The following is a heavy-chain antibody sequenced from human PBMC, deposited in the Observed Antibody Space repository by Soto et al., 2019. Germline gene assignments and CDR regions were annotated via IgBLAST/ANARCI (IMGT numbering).Heavy chain of an antibody. CDR1: GFSLSNPRMG. V-gene: IGHV2-26*01. J-gene: IGHJ4*02. D-gene: IGHD3-22*01. CDR2: IFSNDEK. Sequence: QVTLKESGPVLVKPTETLTLTCTVSGFSLSNPRMGVSWIRQPPGKALEWLAHIFSNDEKSYSTSLKSRLTSSRDTSKSQVVLTMTNMDPVDPATYYCARIQRISMIVVSKPYFDYWGQGALVTVSS. CDR3: ARIQRISMIVVSKPYFDY.